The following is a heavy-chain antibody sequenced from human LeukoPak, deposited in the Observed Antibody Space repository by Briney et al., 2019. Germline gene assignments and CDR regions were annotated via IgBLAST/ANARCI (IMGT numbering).Heavy chain of an antibody. CDR3: ARGAISSWYED. V-gene: IGHV3-66*01. CDR2: LYSGGSI. CDR1: GFTVSSSY. D-gene: IGHD6-13*01. J-gene: IGHJ4*02. Sequence: PGGSLRLSCADSGFTVSSSYMSWVRQAPGKGLEWVSVLYSGGSIFYADSVKGRFTISRDISKNMLYLQMNSLRADDTAVYYCARGAISSWYEDWGQGTLVTVSS.